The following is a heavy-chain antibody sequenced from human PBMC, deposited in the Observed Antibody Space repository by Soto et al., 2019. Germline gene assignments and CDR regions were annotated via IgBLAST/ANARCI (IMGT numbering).Heavy chain of an antibody. CDR3: ARGTYHSFWFDY. D-gene: IGHD5-18*01. Sequence: EVQLVESGGGLVQPGGSLRLSCAASGFTFSSLWMHWVRQAPGKGLVWLSRVDTDGSTTNYADSVKGRFTISRDNAKSTLYLQINSLRAEDTAVYYCARGTYHSFWFDYWGQGTLVTVSS. CDR1: GFTFSSLW. J-gene: IGHJ4*02. V-gene: IGHV3-74*01. CDR2: VDTDGSTT.